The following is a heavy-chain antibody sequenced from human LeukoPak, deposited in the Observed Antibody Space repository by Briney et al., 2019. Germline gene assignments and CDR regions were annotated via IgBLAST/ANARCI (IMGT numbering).Heavy chain of an antibody. CDR2: ISGSGGST. V-gene: IGHV3-23*01. D-gene: IGHD5-18*01. CDR3: AKETVMAPFPFDY. J-gene: IGHJ4*02. Sequence: PGGSLRLSCAASGFTFSSYAMSWVRQVPGKGLEWVSTISGSGGSTYYADSVNGRFTSSRDNSQNTLYLQMNSLRVEDTAVYYCAKETVMAPFPFDYWGQGTLVTVSS. CDR1: GFTFSSYA.